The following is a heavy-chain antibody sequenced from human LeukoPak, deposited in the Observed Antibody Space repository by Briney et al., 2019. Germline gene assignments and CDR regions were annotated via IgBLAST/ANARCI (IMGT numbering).Heavy chain of an antibody. CDR3: ARDPGNAFDI. Sequence: SQTLSLTCAISGDSVTSNSAAWNWITRSPSRGLKWLGRTYYRSNWYHDYAVSVKSRITVNPDTSKNQFSLHLNALTPEDTAVYYCARDPGNAFDIWGQGIMVTVSS. V-gene: IGHV6-1*01. CDR2: TYYRSNWYH. CDR1: GDSVTSNSAA. J-gene: IGHJ3*02.